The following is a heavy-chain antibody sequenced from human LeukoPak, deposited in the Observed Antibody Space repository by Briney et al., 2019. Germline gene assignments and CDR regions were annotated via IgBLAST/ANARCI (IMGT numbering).Heavy chain of an antibody. D-gene: IGHD5-24*01. Sequence: KTSETLSLTCAVSGGSISSGGYSWSWIRQHPGKGLEWIGYIYYSGSTYYNPSLKSRVTISVDTSKNQFSLKLSSVTAADTAVYYCARDSSRDGYNPWGQGTLVTVSS. J-gene: IGHJ5*02. CDR2: IYYSGST. V-gene: IGHV4-31*11. CDR3: ARDSSRDGYNP. CDR1: GGSISSGGYS.